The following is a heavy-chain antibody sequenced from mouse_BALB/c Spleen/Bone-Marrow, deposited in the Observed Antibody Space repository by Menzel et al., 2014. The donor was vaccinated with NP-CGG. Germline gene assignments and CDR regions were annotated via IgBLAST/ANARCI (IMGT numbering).Heavy chain of an antibody. CDR3: ASRGDYSYAMDY. V-gene: IGHV1-80*01. CDR2: IYPGDTDI. CDR1: GYAFSNYW. Sequence: ESGAELVRPGSSVKISCKASGYAFSNYWLNWVKQRSGQGLEWIGQIYPGDTDIHYNGKFKGKATLTADKSSSTAYMQLSSLTSEDSAVYFCASRGDYSYAMDYWGQGASVTVSS. D-gene: IGHD1-1*01. J-gene: IGHJ4*01.